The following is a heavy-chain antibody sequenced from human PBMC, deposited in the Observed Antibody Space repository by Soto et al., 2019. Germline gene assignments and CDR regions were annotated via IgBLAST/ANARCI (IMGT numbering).Heavy chain of an antibody. CDR1: GDTFTFYS. Sequence: QVQLVQSGAEVKRPESAVKVSCKACGDTFTFYSINWVRQAPGLGLEWMGRINPILSMSNYAQRFQGRVTMTADKSTSTAYMELSSLRSEDTAIYYCASSYGSGYRAFDYWGQGALVTVSS. CDR2: INPILSMS. D-gene: IGHD3-10*01. J-gene: IGHJ4*02. CDR3: ASSYGSGYRAFDY. V-gene: IGHV1-69*02.